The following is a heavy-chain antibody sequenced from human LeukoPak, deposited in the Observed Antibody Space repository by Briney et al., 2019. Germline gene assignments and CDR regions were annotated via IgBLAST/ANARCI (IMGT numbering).Heavy chain of an antibody. J-gene: IGHJ4*02. CDR2: IYYSGST. CDR1: GGSISSGGYY. V-gene: IGHV4-31*03. Sequence: PSETLSLTCTVSGGSISSGGYYWSWIRQRPGKGLEWIGYIYYSGSTYYNPSLKSRVTISVDTPKNHFSLKLSSVTTADTAVYYCASSSYNSGSYYFFYWGQGTLVTVSS. CDR3: ASSSYNSGSYYFFY. D-gene: IGHD3-10*01.